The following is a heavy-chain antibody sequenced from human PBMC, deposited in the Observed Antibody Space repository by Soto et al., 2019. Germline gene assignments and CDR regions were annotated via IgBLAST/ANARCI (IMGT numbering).Heavy chain of an antibody. Sequence: GSLRLSCAASGFTFSSYSMNWVRQAPGKGLEWVSSISSSSSYIYYADSVKGRFTISRDNAKNSLYLQMNSLRAEDTAVYYCARRPRETGATHDYWGQGTLVTAAS. J-gene: IGHJ4*02. CDR2: ISSSSSYI. CDR1: GFTFSSYS. V-gene: IGHV3-21*01. D-gene: IGHD3-9*01. CDR3: ARRPRETGATHDY.